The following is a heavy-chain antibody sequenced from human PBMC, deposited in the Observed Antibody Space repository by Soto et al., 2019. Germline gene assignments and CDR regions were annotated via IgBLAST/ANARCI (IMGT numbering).Heavy chain of an antibody. J-gene: IGHJ4*02. CDR2: ISGGGGNT. CDR3: AKGLWFGESYGLSAY. CDR1: GFTFSNYA. Sequence: EVQLVESGGGLVQPGGSLRLSCAASGFTFSNYAMSWVRQAPGKGLEWVSAISGGGGNTYYADSVKGRFTIARDNSKNTLYLQMNSMRAEETAVYYCAKGLWFGESYGLSAYWGQGTLVTVSS. D-gene: IGHD3-10*01. V-gene: IGHV3-23*04.